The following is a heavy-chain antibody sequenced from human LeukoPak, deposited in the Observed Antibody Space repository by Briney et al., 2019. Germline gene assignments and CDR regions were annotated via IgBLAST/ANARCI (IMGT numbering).Heavy chain of an antibody. CDR2: IYHSGST. CDR1: GGSFSGYY. CDR3: ARKDSSGWSEYFQH. Sequence: SETLSLTCAVYGGSFSGYYWGWIRQPPGKGLEWIGSIYHSGSTYYNPSLKSRVTISVDTSKNQFSLKLSSVTAADTAVYYCARKDSSGWSEYFQHWGQGTLVTVSS. J-gene: IGHJ1*01. D-gene: IGHD6-19*01. V-gene: IGHV4-38-2*01.